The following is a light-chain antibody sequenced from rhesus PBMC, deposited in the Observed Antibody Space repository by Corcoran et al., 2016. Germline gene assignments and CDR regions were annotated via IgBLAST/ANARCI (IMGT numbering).Light chain of an antibody. CDR2: RPA. Sequence: EIVLTQSSTSMAVSQGERVTISCTASSTVSTSYFHWYQQKPGFPPSLLVSRPASLPSGVHARFSGSGSGTSSTLTISSVETEDAASDYCQQGHSIPWTFGQGTKVEI. CDR3: QQGHSIPWT. V-gene: IGKV3-42*01. CDR1: STVSTS. J-gene: IGKJ1*01.